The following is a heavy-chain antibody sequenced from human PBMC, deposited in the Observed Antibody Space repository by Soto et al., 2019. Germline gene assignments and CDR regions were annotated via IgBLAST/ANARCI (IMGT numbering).Heavy chain of an antibody. D-gene: IGHD2-15*01. CDR3: ARVGGVAARTFDY. V-gene: IGHV4-59*01. J-gene: IGHJ4*02. CDR1: GGSISPFY. Sequence: SETLSLTCTVSGGSISPFYWSWVRQPPGKGLEWIGYLYYSGNTNYNPSLKSRVTISVDASKNQVSLRLTSVTAADTAVYYCARVGGVAARTFDYWGQGTVVTVS. CDR2: LYYSGNT.